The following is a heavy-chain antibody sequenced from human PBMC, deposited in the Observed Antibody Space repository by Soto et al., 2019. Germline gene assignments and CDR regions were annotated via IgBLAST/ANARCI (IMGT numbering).Heavy chain of an antibody. J-gene: IGHJ6*02. V-gene: IGHV1-69*04. D-gene: IGHD6-6*01. Sequence: PVKVSCKASGGTFSSYTMSWVRQATGQGLEWMGRIIPILGIANYAQKFQGRVTMTTDTSTTTAYMELRSLRSDDTAVYYCARDRPTSSIRARDYYYAMDVWGQGTTVTV. CDR2: IIPILGIA. CDR3: ARDRPTSSIRARDYYYAMDV. CDR1: GGTFSSYT.